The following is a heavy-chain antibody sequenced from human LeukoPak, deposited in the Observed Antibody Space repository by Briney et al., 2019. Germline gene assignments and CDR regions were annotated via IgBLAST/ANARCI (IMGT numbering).Heavy chain of an antibody. CDR3: AKWGDFDVLTGYYVPDF. V-gene: IGHV3-23*01. D-gene: IGHD3-9*01. J-gene: IGHJ4*02. Sequence: GGSLRLSCAASGFTFSNYAMSWVRQATGKGLEGVSAITGSGGNTYYADSVKGRFTISRDNSKNTLYLQMDSLRAEDTAVYYCAKWGDFDVLTGYYVPDFWGQGTLVTVSS. CDR2: ITGSGGNT. CDR1: GFTFSNYA.